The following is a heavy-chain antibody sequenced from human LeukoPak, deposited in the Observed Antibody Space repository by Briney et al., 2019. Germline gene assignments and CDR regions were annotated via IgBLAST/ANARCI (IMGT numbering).Heavy chain of an antibody. V-gene: IGHV3-23*01. CDR1: GFTFNNYA. D-gene: IGHD2-2*01. J-gene: IGHJ4*02. Sequence: GGSLRLSCAASGFTFNNYAMNWVRQAPGKGLEWVSHISPSGDSTYYADSVKGRFTISGDSSKNTLSLQMNSLRAEDTAVYYCAKIPKGGYFDSWGQGTLVTVSS. CDR2: ISPSGDST. CDR3: AKIPKGGYFDS.